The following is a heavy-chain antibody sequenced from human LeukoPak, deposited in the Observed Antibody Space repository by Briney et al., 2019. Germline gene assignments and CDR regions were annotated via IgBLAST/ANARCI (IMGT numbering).Heavy chain of an antibody. CDR2: IHPTSGGT. CDR1: GYTFTGYY. CDR3: ARDRTALVVVPATYIWFDP. V-gene: IGHV1-2*02. D-gene: IGHD2-15*01. J-gene: IGHJ5*02. Sequence: GASVRVSCKASGYTFTGYYMHWVRQAPGQGLEWMGCIHPTSGGTTYAQKSQGRVTMTRDTSVSTAYMELTRLTSDDTAVYYCARDRTALVVVPATYIWFDPWGQGTLVTVSS.